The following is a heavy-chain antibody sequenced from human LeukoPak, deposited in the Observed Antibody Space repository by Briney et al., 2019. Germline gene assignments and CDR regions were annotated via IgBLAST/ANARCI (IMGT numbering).Heavy chain of an antibody. J-gene: IGHJ4*02. CDR1: GFPLSSYW. Sequence: PGGSLRLSCAASGFPLSSYWMHWVRQTAGKGLVWVSRINSGGSGTSYADSVEGRFTISRDNAKNILCLQMNSLRAEDTALYYCATSLGPLTEYWGQGTLVTVSS. CDR3: ATSLGPLTEY. D-gene: IGHD7-27*01. V-gene: IGHV3-74*01. CDR2: INSGGSGT.